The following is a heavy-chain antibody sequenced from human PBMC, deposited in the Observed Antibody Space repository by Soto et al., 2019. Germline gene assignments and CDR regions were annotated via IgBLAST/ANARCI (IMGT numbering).Heavy chain of an antibody. CDR1: GYTFTSYD. CDR3: ASSRDHYDFWSGTTYYYMDV. D-gene: IGHD3-3*01. V-gene: IGHV1-8*01. Sequence: GASVKVSCKASGYTFTSYDINWVRQATGQGLEWMGWMNPNSGNTGYAQKFQGRVTMTRNTSISTAYMELSSLRSEDTAVYYCASSRDHYDFWSGTTYYYMDVWGKGTTVTVSS. CDR2: MNPNSGNT. J-gene: IGHJ6*03.